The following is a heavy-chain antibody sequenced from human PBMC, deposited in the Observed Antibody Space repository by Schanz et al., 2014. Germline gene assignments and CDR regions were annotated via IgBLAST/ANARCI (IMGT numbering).Heavy chain of an antibody. Sequence: EVQLVESGGGLVQPGGSLRLSCAASGFTFSNYWMHWVRQAPGKGLVWVSRINGDGSRTAYADSVKGRFTISSDNSKSTLYLQMSSLRAEDTAVYYCAKSQGSSFDSWGQGTLVTVSS. D-gene: IGHD6-13*01. CDR1: GFTFSNYW. CDR3: AKSQGSSFDS. CDR2: INGDGSRT. V-gene: IGHV3-74*01. J-gene: IGHJ4*02.